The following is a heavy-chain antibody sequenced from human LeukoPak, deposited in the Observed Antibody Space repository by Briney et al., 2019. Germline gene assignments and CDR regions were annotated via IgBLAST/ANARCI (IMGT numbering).Heavy chain of an antibody. J-gene: IGHJ2*01. CDR3: AKGGNCGGDCYWYFDL. D-gene: IGHD2-21*02. Sequence: GGSLRLSCAASGFTFDDYAMHWVRQAPGKGLEWVSLISGDGGSTYYADSAKGRFTISRDNSKNSLYLQMNSLRTEDTALYYCAKGGNCGGDCYWYFDLWGRGTLVTVSS. CDR2: ISGDGGST. V-gene: IGHV3-43*02. CDR1: GFTFDDYA.